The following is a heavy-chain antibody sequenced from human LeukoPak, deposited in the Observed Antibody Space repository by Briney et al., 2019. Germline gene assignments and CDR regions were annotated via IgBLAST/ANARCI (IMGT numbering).Heavy chain of an antibody. Sequence: SVKVSCKASGGTFSSYAISWVRQAPGQGLEWMGGIIPIFGTANYTQKFQGRVTIIADESTSTAYMELSSLRSEDTAVYYCAGSGYSGYDPDYYYYYGMDVWGQGTTVTVSS. CDR3: AGSGYSGYDPDYYYYYGMDV. CDR1: GGTFSSYA. D-gene: IGHD5-12*01. V-gene: IGHV1-69*13. J-gene: IGHJ6*02. CDR2: IIPIFGTA.